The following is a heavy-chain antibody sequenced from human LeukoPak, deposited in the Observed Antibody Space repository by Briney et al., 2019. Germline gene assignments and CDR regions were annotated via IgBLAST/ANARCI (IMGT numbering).Heavy chain of an antibody. CDR3: ARTRGHYYYYGMDV. Sequence: ASVKVSCKASGGTFSSYAISWVRQAPGQGLEWMGWINPNSGGTNYAQKFQGRVTMTRDTSISTAYMELSRLRSDDTAVYYCARTRGHYYYYGMDVWGQGTTVTVSS. CDR2: INPNSGGT. CDR1: GGTFSSYA. J-gene: IGHJ6*02. V-gene: IGHV1-2*02.